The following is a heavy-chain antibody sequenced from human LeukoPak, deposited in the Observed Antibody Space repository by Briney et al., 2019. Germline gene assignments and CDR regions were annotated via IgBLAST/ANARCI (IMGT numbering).Heavy chain of an antibody. V-gene: IGHV3-48*03. CDR2: ISSSGSTI. Sequence: GGSLRLSCAASGFTFSSYEMNWVRQAPGKGLEWVSYISSSGSTIYYADSVKGRFTISRDNAKNSLYLQMNSLRAEDTAVYYCAKDGDYDSSGYYPFDAFDIWGQGTMVTVSS. D-gene: IGHD3-22*01. CDR3: AKDGDYDSSGYYPFDAFDI. CDR1: GFTFSSYE. J-gene: IGHJ3*02.